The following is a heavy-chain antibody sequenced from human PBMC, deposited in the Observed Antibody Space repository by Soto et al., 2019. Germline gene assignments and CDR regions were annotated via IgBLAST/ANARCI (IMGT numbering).Heavy chain of an antibody. J-gene: IGHJ5*02. CDR2: LLRSGSSA. CDR1: GFTFRNYA. Sequence: LGGSLRRSCAASGFTFRNYAMTFSLHAPWKGLEWVSSLLRSGSSAYYADSVRGRFTISSDTSANSLYLQMDNLRAEDTAIYYCAKDAISGDGIWLMDSWGQGTVVTSPQ. V-gene: IGHV3-23*01. D-gene: IGHD4-17*01. CDR3: AKDAISGDGIWLMDS.